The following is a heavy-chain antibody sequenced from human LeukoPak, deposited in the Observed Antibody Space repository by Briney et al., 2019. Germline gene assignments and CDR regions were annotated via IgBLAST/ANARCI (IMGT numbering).Heavy chain of an antibody. Sequence: SETLSLTCTVSGGSISSYHWSWIRQPPGKGLEWIGYIYYSGSTNYNPSLKSRVTISVDTSKNQFSLKLSSVTAADTAVYYCAREVQVSGSFDYWGQGTLVTVSS. D-gene: IGHD1-26*01. CDR2: IYYSGST. CDR1: GGSISSYH. V-gene: IGHV4-59*01. J-gene: IGHJ4*02. CDR3: AREVQVSGSFDY.